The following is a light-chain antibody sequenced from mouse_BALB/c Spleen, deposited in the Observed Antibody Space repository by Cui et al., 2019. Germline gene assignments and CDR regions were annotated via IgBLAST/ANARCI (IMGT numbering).Light chain of an antibody. V-gene: IGKV11-125*01. CDR1: QNINVW. CDR3: QQGQSYPLT. CDR2: KAS. J-gene: IGKJ1*01. Sequence: QMNQSLSRATAALGDTITITCHASQNINVWLSWYQQKPGNIPKLLIYKASNLHPGVPSRFSGSGSGTGFTLTIGSLQPEDIATYYCQQGQSYPLTFGGGTKLEIK.